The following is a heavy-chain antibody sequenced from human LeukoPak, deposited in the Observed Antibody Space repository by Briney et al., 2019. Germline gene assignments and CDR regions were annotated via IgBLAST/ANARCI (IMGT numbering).Heavy chain of an antibody. D-gene: IGHD3-22*01. CDR3: ARDQGYYDSSGYYYSGFDY. J-gene: IGHJ4*02. CDR2: MNPNSGNT. CDR1: GYTFTSYD. Sequence: ASVKVSCKASGYTFTSYDINWVRQATGQGLEWMGWMNPNSGNTGYAQKFQGRVTITRNTSISTAYMELSSLRSEDTAVYYCARDQGYYDSSGYYYSGFDYWGQGTLVTVSS. V-gene: IGHV1-8*03.